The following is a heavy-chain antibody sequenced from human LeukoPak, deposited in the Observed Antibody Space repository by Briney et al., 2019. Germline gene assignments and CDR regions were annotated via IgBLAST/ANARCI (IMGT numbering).Heavy chain of an antibody. CDR1: GFTFSSYG. J-gene: IGHJ4*02. V-gene: IGHV3-30*03. CDR2: ISSDGSSK. Sequence: GKSLRLSCAASGFTFSSYGMHWVRQAPGKGLEWVAVISSDGSSKYYIDSVKGRFTISRDNSKNTLFLQMNSLRAEDTAVSYCARGENSQTYPVSGYWGQGTLVTVSS. D-gene: IGHD2/OR15-2a*01. CDR3: ARGENSQTYPVSGY.